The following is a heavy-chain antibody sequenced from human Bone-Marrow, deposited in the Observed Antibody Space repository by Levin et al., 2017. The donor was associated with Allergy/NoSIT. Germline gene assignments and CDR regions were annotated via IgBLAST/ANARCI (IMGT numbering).Heavy chain of an antibody. V-gene: IGHV3-23*01. J-gene: IGHJ4*02. CDR3: AKNPGRHDFWSGYYPTATVVDY. D-gene: IGHD3-3*01. CDR1: GFTFDTYA. Sequence: SCAASGFTFDTYALNWVRQAPGKGLEWVSIIDGSGGSTHYADSVKGRFTLSSDNSKHTVSLQMSSLRVEDTAVYYCAKNPGRHDFWSGYYPTATVVDYWGQGTLVTVS. CDR2: IDGSGGST.